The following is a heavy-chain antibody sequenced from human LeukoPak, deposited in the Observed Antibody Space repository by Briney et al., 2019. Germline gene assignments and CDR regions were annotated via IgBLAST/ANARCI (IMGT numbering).Heavy chain of an antibody. D-gene: IGHD3-3*01. V-gene: IGHV3-30-3*01. Sequence: PGGSLRLSCAASGFTFSSYAMRWVRQAPGKGLEWVAVISYDGSNKYYADSVKGRFTISRDNSKNTLYLQMNSLRAEDTAVYYCARDGQYYDFWSGPPSKAFDIWGQGTMVTVSS. CDR3: ARDGQYYDFWSGPPSKAFDI. CDR2: ISYDGSNK. CDR1: GFTFSSYA. J-gene: IGHJ3*02.